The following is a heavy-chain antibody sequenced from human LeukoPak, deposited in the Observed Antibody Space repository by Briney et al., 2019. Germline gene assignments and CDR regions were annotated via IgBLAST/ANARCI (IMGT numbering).Heavy chain of an antibody. CDR1: GFTFSDYY. Sequence: KTGGSLRLSCAASGFTFSDYYMSWIRQAPGKGLEWVSYISSSGSTIYYADSVKGRFTISRDNAKNSLYLQMNSLRAEDTAVYYCARAYYCDSSGYYQHSNYYYYGMDVWGQGTTVTVSS. D-gene: IGHD3-22*01. CDR2: ISSSGSTI. V-gene: IGHV3-11*01. CDR3: ARAYYCDSSGYYQHSNYYYYGMDV. J-gene: IGHJ6*02.